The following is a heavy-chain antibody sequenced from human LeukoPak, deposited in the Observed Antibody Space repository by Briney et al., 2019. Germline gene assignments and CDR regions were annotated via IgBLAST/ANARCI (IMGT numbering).Heavy chain of an antibody. Sequence: GASVKVSCKASGYTFTSYGISWVRQAPGQGLEWMGWISAYNGNTNYAQKLQGRVTMTTDTSTSTAYMELRSLRSEDTAVYYCAGTLAAAGNFYYYGMDVWGQGTTVTVSS. D-gene: IGHD6-13*01. V-gene: IGHV1-18*01. CDR2: ISAYNGNT. J-gene: IGHJ6*02. CDR3: AGTLAAAGNFYYYGMDV. CDR1: GYTFTSYG.